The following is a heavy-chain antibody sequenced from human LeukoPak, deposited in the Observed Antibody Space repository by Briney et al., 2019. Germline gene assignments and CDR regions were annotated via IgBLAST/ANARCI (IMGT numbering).Heavy chain of an antibody. CDR2: ISYDESDK. CDR1: GFTFSNYG. J-gene: IGHJ6*02. Sequence: GGSLRLSCAASGFTFSNYGMHGVGGAPGKGLEWVAVISYDESDKYYADSVKGRFTISRDNSKNTLYLQMNSLRPEDTAVYYCAKGVVAATNAAYYGMDVWGQGTTVTVSS. CDR3: AKGVVAATNAAYYGMDV. V-gene: IGHV3-30*18. D-gene: IGHD2-15*01.